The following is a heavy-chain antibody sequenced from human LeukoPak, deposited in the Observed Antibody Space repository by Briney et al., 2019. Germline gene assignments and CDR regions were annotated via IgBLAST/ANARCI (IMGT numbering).Heavy chain of an antibody. CDR1: GGSISSSSCY. D-gene: IGHD3-10*01. CDR3: ARGVLTMVRGALLRGYYFDY. CDR2: IYYSGST. J-gene: IGHJ4*02. V-gene: IGHV4-39*07. Sequence: SETLSLTCTVSGGSISSSSCYWGWIRQPPGKGLEWIGSIYYSGSTYYNPSLKSRVTISVDTSKNQFSLKLSSVTAADTAVYYCARGVLTMVRGALLRGYYFDYWGQGTLVTVSS.